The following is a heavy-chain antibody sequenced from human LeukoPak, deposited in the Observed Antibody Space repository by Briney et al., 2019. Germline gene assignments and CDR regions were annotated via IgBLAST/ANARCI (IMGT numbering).Heavy chain of an antibody. Sequence: GGSLRLSCAASGFTFNSYSMNWVRQAPGKGPEWVSSISGSINYISYADSVKGRLTISRDNAKNSLFLQMNSLRADDTAAYYCARGEERWDLLSPYFFDYWGQGTLVTVSS. D-gene: IGHD1-26*01. V-gene: IGHV3-21*01. CDR1: GFTFNSYS. CDR3: ARGEERWDLLSPYFFDY. CDR2: ISGSINYI. J-gene: IGHJ4*02.